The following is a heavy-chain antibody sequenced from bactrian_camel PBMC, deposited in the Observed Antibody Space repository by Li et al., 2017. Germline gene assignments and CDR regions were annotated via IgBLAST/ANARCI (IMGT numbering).Heavy chain of an antibody. Sequence: HVQLVESGGGMVQAGGSLRLSCAASVLTFAGGNCLGWFRQAPGKEREGVAIINSNSALSTTYADSVKGRFTVSFPFPHDTLTLEMTDLKPEDTAMYYCAADVVAGPWFIGNFNYWGQGTQVTVS. V-gene: IGHV3S26*01. CDR1: VLTFAGGNC. CDR2: INSNSALST. J-gene: IGHJ4*01. D-gene: IGHD6*01. CDR3: AADVVAGPWFIGNFNY.